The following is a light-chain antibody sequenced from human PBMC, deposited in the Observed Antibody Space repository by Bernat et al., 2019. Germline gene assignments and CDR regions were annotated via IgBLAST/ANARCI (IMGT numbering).Light chain of an antibody. CDR1: SSDVGGYNY. CDR2: DVS. J-gene: IGLJ3*02. V-gene: IGLV2-14*01. Sequence: QSALTQPASVSGSPGQSITISCTGTSSDVGGYNYVPWYQQHSGKAPKLMIYDVSNRPSGVSNRFSGSKSGNTASLTISGLQAEDEADYYCSSYTSSSTQVFGGGTKLTVL. CDR3: SSYTSSSTQV.